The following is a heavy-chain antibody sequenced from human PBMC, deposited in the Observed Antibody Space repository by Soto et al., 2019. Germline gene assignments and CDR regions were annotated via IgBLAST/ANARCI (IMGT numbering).Heavy chain of an antibody. CDR1: GGSFSGYQ. Sequence: QVQLQQWGAGLLKPSETLSLTCAVYGGSFSGYQWTWIRQTPGKGLEWIGEINDSGKINYNPSVKSRVTMLVDTAKKQISLKLSSVAAADAAVYYCARGLILWFGELSRRGGYYYYMDVWGKGTTVTVSS. CDR3: ARGLILWFGELSRRGGYYYYMDV. CDR2: INDSGKI. D-gene: IGHD3-10*01. J-gene: IGHJ6*03. V-gene: IGHV4-34*01.